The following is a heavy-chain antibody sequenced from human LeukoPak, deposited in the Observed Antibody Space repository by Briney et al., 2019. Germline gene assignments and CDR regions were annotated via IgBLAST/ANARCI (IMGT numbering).Heavy chain of an antibody. V-gene: IGHV4-59*12. CDR2: IYYSGSA. D-gene: IGHD3-10*01. J-gene: IGHJ5*02. CDR1: GGSISSYY. CDR3: ARDRSMTGWFDP. Sequence: SETLSLTCTVSGGSISSYYWSWIRQPPGKGLEWIGYIYYSGSANYNPSLRSRVTISVDASKNQFSLKLSSVTAADTAVYYCARDRSMTGWFDPWGQGTLVTVSS.